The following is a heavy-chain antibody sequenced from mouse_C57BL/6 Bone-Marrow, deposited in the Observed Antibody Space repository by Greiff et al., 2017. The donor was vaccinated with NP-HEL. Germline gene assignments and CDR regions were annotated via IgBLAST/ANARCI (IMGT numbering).Heavy chain of an antibody. CDR3: AKFLLGYFDV. D-gene: IGHD2-10*01. CDR1: GYTFTSYG. CDR2: IYPSSGNT. V-gene: IGHV1-81*01. J-gene: IGHJ1*03. Sequence: VQLVESGAELARPGASVKLSCKASGYTFTSYGISWVKQRTGQGLEWIGEIYPSSGNTYYNEKFKGKATLTADKSSSTAYMELRSLTSEDSAVYFCAKFLLGYFDVWGTGTTVTVSS.